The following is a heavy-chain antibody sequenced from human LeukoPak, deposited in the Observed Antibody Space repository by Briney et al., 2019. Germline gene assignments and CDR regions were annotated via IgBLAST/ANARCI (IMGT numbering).Heavy chain of an antibody. D-gene: IGHD5-12*01. CDR2: INPSSGDT. CDR1: GYTFSGYY. Sequence: ASVKLSCKAFGYTFSGYYMNWVRQAPGQGLGWMGWINPSSGDTNYAEKFQGRVTMTRDTSIGTAYMELRRLRSDDTAMYYCARLSGNDSPKDYWGQGSLVTVSS. CDR3: ARLSGNDSPKDY. J-gene: IGHJ4*02. V-gene: IGHV1-2*02.